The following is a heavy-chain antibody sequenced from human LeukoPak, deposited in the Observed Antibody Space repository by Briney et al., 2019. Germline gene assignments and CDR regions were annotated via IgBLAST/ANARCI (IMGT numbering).Heavy chain of an antibody. J-gene: IGHJ4*02. CDR3: VLMVWG. Sequence: PGGSLRLSCAVSGFIFSNHYMHWVRQAPGKGLVWVSRINNDGSITNYADSVKGRFTISRDNAKSTLYLQMNSLKAEDTAVYYCVLMVWGGGQGTLVTVSS. D-gene: IGHD3-10*01. CDR2: INNDGSIT. CDR1: GFIFSNHY. V-gene: IGHV3-74*01.